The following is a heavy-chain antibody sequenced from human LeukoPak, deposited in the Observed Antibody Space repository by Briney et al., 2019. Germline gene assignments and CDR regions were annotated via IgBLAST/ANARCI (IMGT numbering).Heavy chain of an antibody. D-gene: IGHD3-22*01. V-gene: IGHV3-11*01. CDR2: ISSAGGTL. CDR3: VRDRSYYDSSGYSRFDY. Sequence: PGGSLRLSCAASGFTFSDYYMTWIRQAPGKGLEWVSYISSAGGTLLYADSVKGRFTISRDNAKNSLYLQMNSLRAEDTAMYYCVRDRSYYDSSGYSRFDYWGQGTLVTVSS. J-gene: IGHJ4*02. CDR1: GFTFSDYY.